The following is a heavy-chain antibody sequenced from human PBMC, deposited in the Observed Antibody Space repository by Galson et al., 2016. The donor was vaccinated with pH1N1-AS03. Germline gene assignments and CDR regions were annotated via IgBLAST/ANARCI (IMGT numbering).Heavy chain of an antibody. D-gene: IGHD3-10*01. Sequence: SETLSLTCTVSSGSVSSYSWNWIRQPPGKGLEWIGSIYSIGGTNYNPSLESRITISVETSKNQFSLKLRSVTAADTAGYYCARATAVGPPYFDYWGQGTVATVSS. CDR2: IYSIGGT. J-gene: IGHJ4*02. V-gene: IGHV4-59*02. CDR3: ARATAVGPPYFDY. CDR1: SGSVSSYS.